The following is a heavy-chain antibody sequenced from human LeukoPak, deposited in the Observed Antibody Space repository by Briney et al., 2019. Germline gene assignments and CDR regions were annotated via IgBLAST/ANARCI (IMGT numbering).Heavy chain of an antibody. CDR2: INSDGSST. CDR1: GFTFSSYW. V-gene: IGHV3-74*01. CDR3: ARRPWGAGDGV. D-gene: IGHD3-16*01. Sequence: GGSLRLSCAASGFTFSSYWMHWVRQAPGKGLVWVSRINSDGSSTSYADSLKGRFTISRDNAKNTLYLQMNSLRAEDTAVYYCARRPWGAGDGVWGQGTMVTVSS. J-gene: IGHJ3*01.